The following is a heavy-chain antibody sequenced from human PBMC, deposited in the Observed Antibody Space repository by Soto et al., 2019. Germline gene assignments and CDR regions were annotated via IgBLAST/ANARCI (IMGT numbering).Heavy chain of an antibody. Sequence: GESLKISCSGSGYSFTSYWISWVRQMPGKGLEWMGRIDPSDSYTNYSPSFQGHVTISADKSISTAYLQWSSLKASDTAMYYCATTMIVVVTGNDAFDIWGQGTMVTVSS. CDR2: IDPSDSYT. D-gene: IGHD3-22*01. J-gene: IGHJ3*02. CDR1: GYSFTSYW. CDR3: ATTMIVVVTGNDAFDI. V-gene: IGHV5-10-1*01.